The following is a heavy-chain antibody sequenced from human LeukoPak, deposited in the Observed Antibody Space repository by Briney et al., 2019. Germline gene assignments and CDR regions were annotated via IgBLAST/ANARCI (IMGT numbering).Heavy chain of an antibody. Sequence: PGGSLRLSCAASGFTVSSNYMSWVRQAPGKGLEWVSSIRPDSNFIYQADSVKGRFTISRDNAKNSLYLQMEGLRVEDTAVYYCTNFQTVGVKPFEHWGQGTLVTVSS. D-gene: IGHD1-26*01. J-gene: IGHJ5*02. V-gene: IGHV3-21*01. CDR2: IRPDSNFI. CDR1: GFTVSSNY. CDR3: TNFQTVGVKPFEH.